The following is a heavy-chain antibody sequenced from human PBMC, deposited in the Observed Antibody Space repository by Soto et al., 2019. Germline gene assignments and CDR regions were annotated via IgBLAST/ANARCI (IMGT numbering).Heavy chain of an antibody. D-gene: IGHD6-19*01. CDR1: GVSISTNIHS. Sequence: PSETLYLTSTVSGVSISTNIHSGGGTPQPPGKGLEWIGTTYYPGSTYYNPPLKSRVTISEDTSKNQFSLKRNSVTAADTAVYYCARLALAVAKSWG. CDR3: ARLALAVAKS. V-gene: IGHV4-39*01. CDR2: TYYPGST. J-gene: IGHJ5*01.